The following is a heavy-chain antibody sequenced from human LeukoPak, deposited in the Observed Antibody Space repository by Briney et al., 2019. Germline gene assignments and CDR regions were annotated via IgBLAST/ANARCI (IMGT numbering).Heavy chain of an antibody. Sequence: ASVKVSCKASGYTFTSYGISWVRQAPGQGLEWMGWISAYNGNTNYAQKLQGRVTMTTDTSTSTAYMELRSLRSDDTAVYYCARIRSGWFGELLYTREPYYYYYMDVWGKGTTVTVSS. V-gene: IGHV1-18*01. D-gene: IGHD3-10*01. CDR2: ISAYNGNT. CDR3: ARIRSGWFGELLYTREPYYYYYMDV. CDR1: GYTFTSYG. J-gene: IGHJ6*03.